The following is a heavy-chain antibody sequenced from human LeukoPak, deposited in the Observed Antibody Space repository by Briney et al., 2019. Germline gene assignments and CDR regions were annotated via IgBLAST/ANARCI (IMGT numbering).Heavy chain of an antibody. D-gene: IGHD5-18*01. CDR1: GGSISSYY. J-gene: IGHJ6*02. V-gene: IGHV4-59*01. Sequence: SETLSLTCTVSGGSISSYYWSWIRQPPGKGLEWIGYIYYSGSTNYNPSLKSRVTISVDTSKNQFSLKLSSVTAADTAVHYCARARQPYYYYGMDVWGQGTTVTVSS. CDR3: ARARQPYYYYGMDV. CDR2: IYYSGST.